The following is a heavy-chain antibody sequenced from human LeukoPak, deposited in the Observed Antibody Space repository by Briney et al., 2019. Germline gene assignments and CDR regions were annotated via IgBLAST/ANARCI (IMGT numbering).Heavy chain of an antibody. CDR3: ARGGRDTIHGY. CDR2: ISSSSSYI. CDR1: GFTFSSYS. V-gene: IGHV3-21*01. J-gene: IGHJ4*02. Sequence: GGSLRLSRAASGFTFSSYSMNWVRQAPGKGLEWVSSISSSSSYIYYADSVKVRFTISRDNAKNSLYLQMNSLRAEDTDVYYCARGGRDTIHGYWGQGTLVTVSS. D-gene: IGHD3-16*01.